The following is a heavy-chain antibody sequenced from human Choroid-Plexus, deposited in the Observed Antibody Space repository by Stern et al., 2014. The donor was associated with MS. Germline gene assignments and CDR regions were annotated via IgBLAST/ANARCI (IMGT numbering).Heavy chain of an antibody. J-gene: IGHJ4*02. CDR1: GFTLSDHY. CDR2: IRNKANSYTT. CDR3: VRVSGSSGSDF. V-gene: IGHV3-72*01. Sequence: EVQLVESGGGLVHPGGSLRLSCVASGFTLSDHYMDWVRQAPGKGLEGVGRIRNKANSYTTQYAASVKGRFVISRDDSKNSLYLQMNSLKSEDTAVYYCVRVSGSSGSDFWGQGTLVSVSS. D-gene: IGHD6-19*01.